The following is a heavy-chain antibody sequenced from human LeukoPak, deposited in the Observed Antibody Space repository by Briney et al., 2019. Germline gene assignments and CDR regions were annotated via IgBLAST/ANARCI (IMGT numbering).Heavy chain of an antibody. D-gene: IGHD6-6*01. Sequence: PGESLRLSCAASGFTFSSYAMTWVRQAPGKGLEWVSAISGSGGSTYYADSVKGRFTISRDNAKNSLYLQMNSLRAEDTAVYYCARDRLQGYFDYWGQGTLVTVSS. J-gene: IGHJ4*02. CDR2: ISGSGGST. CDR1: GFTFSSYA. V-gene: IGHV3-23*01. CDR3: ARDRLQGYFDY.